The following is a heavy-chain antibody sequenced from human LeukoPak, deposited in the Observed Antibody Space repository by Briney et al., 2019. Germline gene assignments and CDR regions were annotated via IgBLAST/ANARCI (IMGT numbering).Heavy chain of an antibody. Sequence: SGTLSLTCAVSGGSISNDKWWSWVRQAPGKGLEWIGEIHDSGSTNYNPSLKSRVTISMDKSKNQLSLTLTSVTAADTAVYYCARRSLWFGECFDYWGQGTLVTVSS. D-gene: IGHD3-10*01. CDR1: GGSISNDKW. CDR2: IHDSGST. CDR3: ARRSLWFGECFDY. V-gene: IGHV4-4*02. J-gene: IGHJ4*02.